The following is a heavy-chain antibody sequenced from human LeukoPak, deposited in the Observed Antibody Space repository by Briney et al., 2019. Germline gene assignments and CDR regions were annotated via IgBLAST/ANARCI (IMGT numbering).Heavy chain of an antibody. D-gene: IGHD2-2*01. CDR3: AKDQGVVPAASDY. Sequence: GGSLRLSCAASGFTFSRYAMSWVRQAPGKGLEWVSAISGSGGSTYYADSVKGRFTISRDNSKNTLYLQMNSLRAEDTAVYYCAKDQGVVPAASDYWGQGTLVTVSS. V-gene: IGHV3-23*01. CDR2: ISGSGGST. J-gene: IGHJ4*02. CDR1: GFTFSRYA.